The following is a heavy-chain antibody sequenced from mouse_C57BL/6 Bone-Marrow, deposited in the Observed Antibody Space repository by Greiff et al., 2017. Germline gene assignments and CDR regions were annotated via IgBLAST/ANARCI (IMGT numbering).Heavy chain of an antibody. CDR2: IRNKANGYTT. J-gene: IGHJ4*01. V-gene: IGHV7-3*01. CDR1: GFTFTDYY. CDR3: ARYKGFYAMDY. Sequence: EVKLVESGGGLVQPGGSLSLSCAASGFTFTDYYMSWVRQPPGTALEWLGFIRNKANGYTTEYSASVKGRFTISRDNSQSILYLQRNALGAEDSATYYCARYKGFYAMDYWGQGTSVTVSS. D-gene: IGHD3-3*01.